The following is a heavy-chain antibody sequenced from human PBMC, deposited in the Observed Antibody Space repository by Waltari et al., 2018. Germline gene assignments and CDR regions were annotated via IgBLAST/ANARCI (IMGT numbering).Heavy chain of an antibody. CDR1: GGSLSSGSYY. V-gene: IGHV4-61*09. CDR2: IYTSGST. Sequence: VQLQESGPGLVKPSQTLSLTCTVSGGSLSSGSYYWRWIRQPAGKGLEWIGYIYTSGSTNYNPSLKSRVTISVDTSKNQFSLKLSSVTAADTAVYYCAREPGWDILTGAIYYYYGMDVWGQGTTVTVSS. D-gene: IGHD3-9*01. J-gene: IGHJ6*02. CDR3: AREPGWDILTGAIYYYYGMDV.